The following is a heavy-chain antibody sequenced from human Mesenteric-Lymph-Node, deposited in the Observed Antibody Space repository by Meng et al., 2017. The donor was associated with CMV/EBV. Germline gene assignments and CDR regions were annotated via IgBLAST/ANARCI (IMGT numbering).Heavy chain of an antibody. D-gene: IGHD6-13*01. CDR1: GYSISSGYY. V-gene: IGHV4-38-2*02. CDR3: ASSYSSTWGFGFDY. Sequence: SETLSLTCTVSGYSISSGYYWGWIRQPPGKGLEWIGSIYHSGSTYYNPSLKSRVTISVDTSKNQFSLKLSSVTAADTAVYYCASSYSSTWGFGFDYWGQGTLVTVSS. CDR2: IYHSGST. J-gene: IGHJ4*02.